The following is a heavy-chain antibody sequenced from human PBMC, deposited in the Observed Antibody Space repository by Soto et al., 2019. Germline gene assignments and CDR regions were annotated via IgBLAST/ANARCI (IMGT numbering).Heavy chain of an antibody. J-gene: IGHJ4*02. CDR1: GFTFTSYD. Sequence: QVQLVESGGGVVQPGRSLRISCAASGFTFTSYDIYWVRQAPGKGLEWVAVTSYDGRRSYYTDSVKGRFTISRDNSKTTLYLHMNSLRAEETAMDFSAKPSGPVSVDWRQGTLVTVPS. CDR3: AKPSGPVSVD. V-gene: IGHV3-30*18. CDR2: TSYDGRRS. D-gene: IGHD1-26*01.